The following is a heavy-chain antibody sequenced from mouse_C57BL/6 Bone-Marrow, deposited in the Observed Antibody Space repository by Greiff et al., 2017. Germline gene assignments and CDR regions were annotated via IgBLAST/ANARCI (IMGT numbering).Heavy chain of an antibody. Sequence: VQLQQSGAELVRPGASVKLSCTASGFNIKDYYMHWVKQRPEQGLEWIGRIDPEDGDTEYAPKFQGKATMTADTSSNTAYMQLSSLTSRDTAVYYCTITTVVVHFDYWGQGTTLTVSA. CDR1: GFNIKDYY. V-gene: IGHV14-1*01. CDR2: IDPEDGDT. CDR3: TITTVVVHFDY. J-gene: IGHJ2*01. D-gene: IGHD1-1*01.